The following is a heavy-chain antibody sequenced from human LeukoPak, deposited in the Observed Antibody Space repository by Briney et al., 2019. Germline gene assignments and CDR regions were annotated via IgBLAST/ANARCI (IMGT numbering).Heavy chain of an antibody. CDR1: GGSISSSSYY. D-gene: IGHD2/OR15-2a*01. Sequence: SETLSLTCIVSGGSISSSSYYWGWIRQPPGKGLEWIGNIYYSGSTYYNPSLKSRVTISVDTSKNQFSLKLSSVTAADTAVYYCASLDSNSFPAEYWGQGTLVTVSS. V-gene: IGHV4-39*07. CDR3: ASLDSNSFPAEY. CDR2: IYYSGST. J-gene: IGHJ4*02.